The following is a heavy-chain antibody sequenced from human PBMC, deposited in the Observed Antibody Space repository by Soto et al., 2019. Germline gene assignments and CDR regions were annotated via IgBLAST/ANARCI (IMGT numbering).Heavy chain of an antibody. J-gene: IGHJ5*02. V-gene: IGHV1-46*01. CDR3: ARDGHPNYDILTGYHNWFGP. Sequence: VKVSCKASGYAFTSYYMHWVRQAPGQGLEWMGIINPSGGSTSYAQKFQGRVTMTRDTSTSTVYMELSSLRSEDTAVYYCARDGHPNYDILTGYHNWFGPWGQGTLVTVAS. CDR1: GYAFTSYY. CDR2: INPSGGST. D-gene: IGHD3-9*01.